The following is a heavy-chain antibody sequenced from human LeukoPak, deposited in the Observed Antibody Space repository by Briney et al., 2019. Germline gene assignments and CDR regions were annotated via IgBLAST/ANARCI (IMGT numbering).Heavy chain of an antibody. Sequence: ASVKVSCKASGYTFTSYAMHWVRQAPGQRLEWMGWINAGNGNTKYSQKFQGRVTITRDTSASTAYMELSSLRSEDTAVYYCARDGSILTGHYQYYYYGMDVWGQGTTVTVSS. CDR2: INAGNGNT. V-gene: IGHV1-3*01. CDR3: ARDGSILTGHYQYYYYGMDV. CDR1: GYTFTSYA. D-gene: IGHD3-9*01. J-gene: IGHJ6*02.